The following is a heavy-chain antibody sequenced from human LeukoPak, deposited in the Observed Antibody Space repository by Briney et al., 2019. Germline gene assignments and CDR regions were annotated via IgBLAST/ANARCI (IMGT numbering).Heavy chain of an antibody. D-gene: IGHD6-6*01. CDR3: ATQYSSSSWDAFDI. Sequence: SENLSLTCTVSGGSISSYYWSWIWQPPGKGLEWIGYIYYSGSTNYNPPLKSRVTISVDTSKNQFTLKLSSVTAADTAVYYCATQYSSSSWDAFDIWGQGTMVTVSS. CDR1: GGSISSYY. V-gene: IGHV4-59*01. CDR2: IYYSGST. J-gene: IGHJ3*02.